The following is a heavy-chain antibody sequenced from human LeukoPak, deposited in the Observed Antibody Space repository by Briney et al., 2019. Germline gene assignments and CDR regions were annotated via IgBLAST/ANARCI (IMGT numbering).Heavy chain of an antibody. V-gene: IGHV1-46*01. CDR3: AKETPNTGWFDP. D-gene: IGHD1-14*01. CDR2: INPSGDGT. J-gene: IGHJ5*02. CDR1: GYTFTSYG. Sequence: ASVKVSCKASGYTFTSYGISWVRQAPGQGLEWMGVINPSGDGTNYPQRFQGRVTLTRDTSTSTVHMELSSLRSEDTAIYYCAKETPNTGWFDPWGQGTLVTVSS.